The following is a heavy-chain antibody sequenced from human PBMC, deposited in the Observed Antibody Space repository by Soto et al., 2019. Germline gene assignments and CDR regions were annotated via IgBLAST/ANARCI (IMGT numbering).Heavy chain of an antibody. CDR3: TRDLDIGNRGYGQSNV. V-gene: IGHV4-59*01. D-gene: IGHD5-12*01. J-gene: IGHJ6*02. CDR2: VYFSVST. Sequence: SETLSLTCTISGGSISSYYWSWIRQTPGKGLEWIGYVYFSVSTNYNPSLKSRVLISIDTSRNQFSLKLNSVTAADTAVYYCTRDLDIGNRGYGQSNVWGQGKKVTFSS. CDR1: GGSISSYY.